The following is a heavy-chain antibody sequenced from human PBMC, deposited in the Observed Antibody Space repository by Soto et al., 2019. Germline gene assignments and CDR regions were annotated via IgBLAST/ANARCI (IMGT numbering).Heavy chain of an antibody. V-gene: IGHV1-3*05. CDR3: ARAVAVAADFDY. Sequence: QVQLVQSGAEEKKPGASVKVSCKASGYTFTGYAMHWVRQAPGQRLEGMGWINACNGNTKYSQKFQGRVTITRDTSAGTAYMELRRLRSEDRAVYYCARAVAVAADFDYWGQGTLVTVSS. CDR1: GYTFTGYA. J-gene: IGHJ4*02. D-gene: IGHD6-19*01. CDR2: INACNGNT.